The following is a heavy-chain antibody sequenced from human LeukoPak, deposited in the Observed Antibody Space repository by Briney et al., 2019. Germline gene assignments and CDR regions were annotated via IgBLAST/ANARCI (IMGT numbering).Heavy chain of an antibody. CDR3: ATYHYDSRPNHFDN. D-gene: IGHD3-22*01. Sequence: GSLRLSCAAAGFTFSNYAMTWVRQPPGKGLEWIGEINHSGSTNYNPSLKSRVTISVDTSKDQFSLNLSSVTAADTAVYYCATYHYDSRPNHFDNWGQGTLVTVSS. CDR1: GFTFSNYA. J-gene: IGHJ4*02. V-gene: IGHV4-34*08. CDR2: INHSGST.